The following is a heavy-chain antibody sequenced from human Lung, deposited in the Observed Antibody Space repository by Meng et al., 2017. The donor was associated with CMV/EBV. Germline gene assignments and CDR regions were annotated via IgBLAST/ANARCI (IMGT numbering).Heavy chain of an antibody. CDR3: ARQPNNWFDP. CDR1: GSSFTSYW. Sequence: ISCQVFGSSFTSYWIGWLRQMPGKGLEWMGIIYPGDSDTRYSPSFQGQVTISVDKSISTAYLEWSSLKASDTAMYYCARQPNNWFDPWGQGTLVTVSS. J-gene: IGHJ5*02. V-gene: IGHV5-51*01. CDR2: IYPGDSDT.